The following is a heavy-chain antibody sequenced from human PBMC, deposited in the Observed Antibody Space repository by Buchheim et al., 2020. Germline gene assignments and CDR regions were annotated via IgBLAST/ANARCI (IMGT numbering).Heavy chain of an antibody. V-gene: IGHV3-30*18. Sequence: QVQVVESGGGVVQPGGSPRLSCGASGFSFRDYGMHWVRQAPGKGLEWVAVISYDGSKKYYGDSVKGRFTLSRDTSKNLVFFQMNSLRVEDTAVYYCTKAFYYGSGDYYSRMGYFFGMDVWGPGTT. CDR3: TKAFYYGSGDYYSRMGYFFGMDV. J-gene: IGHJ6*02. CDR1: GFSFRDYG. D-gene: IGHD3-10*01. CDR2: ISYDGSKK.